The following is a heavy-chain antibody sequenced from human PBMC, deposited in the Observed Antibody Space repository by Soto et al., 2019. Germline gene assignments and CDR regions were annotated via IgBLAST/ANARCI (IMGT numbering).Heavy chain of an antibody. Sequence: GGSLRLSCAASGSIFNNYAMTWVRQAPGKGLEWVSTVTASGGGTFYANSVKGRFTISRDNSRNTLHLQMSSLRVEDTALYYCAKALVPALTAKFGYWGQGTLVTVSS. D-gene: IGHD5-18*01. CDR3: AKALVPALTAKFGY. V-gene: IGHV3-23*01. CDR1: GSIFNNYA. CDR2: VTASGGGT. J-gene: IGHJ4*02.